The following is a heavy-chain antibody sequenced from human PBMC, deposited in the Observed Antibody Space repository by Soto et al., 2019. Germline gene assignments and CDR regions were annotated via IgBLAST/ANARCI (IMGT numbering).Heavy chain of an antibody. CDR3: ARESFGGNRFDL. J-gene: IGHJ4*02. Sequence: KTSGETMIVYALSRRRQAPGQGLEWMGGIIPIFGTANYAQKFQGRVTITADKSTSTAYMELSSLRSEDTAVYYCARESFGGNRFDLWGQGTL. V-gene: IGHV1-69*06. CDR1: GETMIVYA. D-gene: IGHD2-15*01. CDR2: IIPIFGTA.